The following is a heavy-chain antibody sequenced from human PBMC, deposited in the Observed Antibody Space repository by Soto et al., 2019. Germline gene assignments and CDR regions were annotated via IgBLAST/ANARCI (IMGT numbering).Heavy chain of an antibody. CDR3: AREGCSGGSCYPYYYYGMDV. J-gene: IGHJ6*02. D-gene: IGHD2-15*01. CDR2: IIPIFGTA. CDR1: GGTFSSYA. Sequence: ASVKFSCKASGGTFSSYAISWVRQAPGQGLEWMGGIIPIFGTANYAQKFQGRVTITADKSTSTAYMELSSLRSEDTAVYYCAREGCSGGSCYPYYYYGMDVWGQGTTVTVS. V-gene: IGHV1-69*06.